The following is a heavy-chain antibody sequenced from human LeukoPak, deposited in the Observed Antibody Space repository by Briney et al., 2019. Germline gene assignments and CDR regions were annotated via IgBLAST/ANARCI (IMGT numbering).Heavy chain of an antibody. D-gene: IGHD3-3*01. J-gene: IGHJ3*02. Sequence: SVKVSCKASGGTFSSYGVSWVRQAPGQGLEWMGGIIPIFGTANYAQKLQGRVTMTTDTSTSTAYMELRSLRSDDTAVYYCARVDFWSGYSPLDAFDIWGQGTMVTVSS. CDR2: IIPIFGTA. V-gene: IGHV1-69*05. CDR1: GGTFSSYG. CDR3: ARVDFWSGYSPLDAFDI.